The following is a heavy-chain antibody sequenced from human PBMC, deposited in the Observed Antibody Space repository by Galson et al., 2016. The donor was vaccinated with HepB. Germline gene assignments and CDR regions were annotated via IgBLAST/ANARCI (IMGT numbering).Heavy chain of an antibody. CDR3: ARRLDTQRRIAGWGWGMDV. CDR2: INQDGSEK. CDR1: GFTFRSYW. D-gene: IGHD6-19*01. J-gene: IGHJ6*02. Sequence: SLRLSCAASGFTFRSYWMSWVRQAPGKGLEWVANINQDGSEKSSVDSVKGRFTIARDNGKNSLYLQMSSLRVEDAGVYYCARRLDTQRRIAGWGWGMDVWGQGTTVTVS. V-gene: IGHV3-7*01.